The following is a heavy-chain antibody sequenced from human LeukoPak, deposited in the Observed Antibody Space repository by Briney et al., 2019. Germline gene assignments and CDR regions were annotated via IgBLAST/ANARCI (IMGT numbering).Heavy chain of an antibody. J-gene: IGHJ6*04. Sequence: GGSLRLSCAASGFTFSSYSMNWVRQAPGEGPEWVSYISSSSSTIYYADSVKGRFTISRDNAKNSLYLQMNSLRAEDTAVYYCARGTVMEMDVWGKGTTVTVSS. V-gene: IGHV3-48*01. CDR2: ISSSSSTI. D-gene: IGHD2-8*01. CDR1: GFTFSSYS. CDR3: ARGTVMEMDV.